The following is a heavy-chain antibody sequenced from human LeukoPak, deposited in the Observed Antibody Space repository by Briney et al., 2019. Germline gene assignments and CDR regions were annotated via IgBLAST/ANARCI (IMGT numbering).Heavy chain of an antibody. CDR3: ARQSRTDAFDI. Sequence: ASLKVSCKASVYTFTGYYIHSVRQAPGQGLERMGWINPNSGGTNYAQKFEGRVTMTRDTSISIAYMELSRLRSDDTAVYYCARQSRTDAFDIWGQGTMVTVSS. CDR1: VYTFTGYY. J-gene: IGHJ3*02. V-gene: IGHV1-2*02. CDR2: INPNSGGT.